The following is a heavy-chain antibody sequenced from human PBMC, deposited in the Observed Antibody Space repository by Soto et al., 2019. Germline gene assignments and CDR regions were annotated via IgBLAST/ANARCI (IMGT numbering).Heavy chain of an antibody. J-gene: IGHJ4*02. CDR2: ISPYNGNT. CDR3: ARYLKQWLERLGLDY. D-gene: IGHD6-19*01. V-gene: IGHV1-18*01. Sequence: QVQLVQSGADVKKPGASVKVSCKASGYTFSSYGISWVRQAPGQGLEWMGWISPYNGNTYYVQKFQGRVTMTTDTITRTVYMELRNLTSDDTAVYYCARYLKQWLERLGLDYWGQGTLVSVSS. CDR1: GYTFSSYG.